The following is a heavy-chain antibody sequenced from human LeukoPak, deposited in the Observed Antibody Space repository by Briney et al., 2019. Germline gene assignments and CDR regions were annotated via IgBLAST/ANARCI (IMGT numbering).Heavy chain of an antibody. CDR2: INPNGGST. Sequence: ASVKVSCKASGYTFTSYYMHWVRQAPGQGLEWVGIINPNGGSTSYAQKFQGRVTITMDTSTSTVYMELSSLRSEDTAVYYCARPEVATAYYCYYGMDVWGQGTTVTVSS. CDR1: GYTFTSYY. V-gene: IGHV1-46*01. D-gene: IGHD5-12*01. CDR3: ARPEVATAYYCYYGMDV. J-gene: IGHJ6*02.